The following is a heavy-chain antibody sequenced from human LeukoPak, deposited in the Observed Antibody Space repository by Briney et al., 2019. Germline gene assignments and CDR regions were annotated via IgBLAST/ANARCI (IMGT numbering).Heavy chain of an antibody. CDR1: GFTFSSYA. CDR2: ISWNSGSI. D-gene: IGHD3-3*01. Sequence: AGGSLRLSCAASGFTFSSYAMNWVRQAPGKGLEWVSGISWNSGSIGYADSVKGRFTISRDNAKNSLYLQMNSLRAEDMALYYCAKDRGYDFWSGYLDYWGQGTLVTVSS. J-gene: IGHJ4*02. CDR3: AKDRGYDFWSGYLDY. V-gene: IGHV3-9*03.